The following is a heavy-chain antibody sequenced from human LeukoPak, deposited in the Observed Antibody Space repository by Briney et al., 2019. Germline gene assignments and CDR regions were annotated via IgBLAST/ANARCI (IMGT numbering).Heavy chain of an antibody. D-gene: IGHD6-13*01. CDR1: GFTFGDYA. V-gene: IGHV3-49*04. J-gene: IGHJ4*02. CDR2: IRSKAYGGTT. CDR3: TRTVRQRVSKYYFDY. Sequence: GRSLRLPCTASGFTFGDYAMSWVRQAPGKGLEWVGFIRSKAYGGTTEYAASVKGRFTISRDDSKSIAYLQMNSLKTEDTAVYYCTRTVRQRVSKYYFDYWGQGTLVTVSS.